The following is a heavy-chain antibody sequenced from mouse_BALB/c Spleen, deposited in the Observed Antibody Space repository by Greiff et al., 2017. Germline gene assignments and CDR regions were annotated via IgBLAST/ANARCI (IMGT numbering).Heavy chain of an antibody. CDR3: ARVYYGSSAWFAY. D-gene: IGHD1-1*01. V-gene: IGHV2-9*02. J-gene: IGHJ3*01. CDR1: GFSLTSYG. CDR2: IWAGGST. Sequence: VQLQQSGPGLVAPSQSLSITCTVSGFSLTSYGVHWVRQPPGKGLEWLGVIWAGGSTNYNSALMSRLSISKDNSKSQVFLKMNSLQTDDTAMYYCARVYYGSSAWFAYWGQGTLVTVSA.